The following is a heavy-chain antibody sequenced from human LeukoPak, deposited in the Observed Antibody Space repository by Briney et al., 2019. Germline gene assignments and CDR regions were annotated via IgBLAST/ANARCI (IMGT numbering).Heavy chain of an antibody. D-gene: IGHD6-19*01. CDR1: GFAFSVYA. CDR2: ISANSGTT. Sequence: GGSLRLSCTASGFAFSVYAMSWLRQPPGKGLEWVSTISANSGTTSYAASVRGRFTISRDNSKNTLYLQLNTLRADDTATYYCAKPISGGLAVTADWFHPWGQGTLVVVCS. J-gene: IGHJ5*01. V-gene: IGHV3-23*01. CDR3: AKPISGGLAVTADWFHP.